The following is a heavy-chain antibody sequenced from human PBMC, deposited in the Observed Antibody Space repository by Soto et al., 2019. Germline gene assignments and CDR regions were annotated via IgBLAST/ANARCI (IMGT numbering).Heavy chain of an antibody. CDR1: GGSISSYY. CDR2: IYTSGST. D-gene: IGHD3-22*01. Sequence: SETLSLTCTVSGGSISSYYWIWIRQPAGKGLEWIGRIYTSGSTNYNPSLKSRVTMSVDTSKNQFSLKLSSVTAADTAVHYCARETGSGYLGNWYNWFDPWGQGTLVTVSS. V-gene: IGHV4-4*07. J-gene: IGHJ5*02. CDR3: ARETGSGYLGNWYNWFDP.